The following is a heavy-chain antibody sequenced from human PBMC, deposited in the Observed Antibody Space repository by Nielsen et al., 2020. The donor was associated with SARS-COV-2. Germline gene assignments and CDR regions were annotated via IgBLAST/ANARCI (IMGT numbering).Heavy chain of an antibody. CDR1: GFTFSDYW. CDR2: ITSSGANT. D-gene: IGHD3-10*01. Sequence: GESLKISCAASGFTFSDYWMNWVRQAPGKGLEWVSGITSSGANTYYADSVKGRFTISRDNSKNTLYLQMNSLRAEDTALYYCAKFLWFGELSDIYFDYWGQGTLVTVSS. J-gene: IGHJ4*02. CDR3: AKFLWFGELSDIYFDY. V-gene: IGHV3-23*01.